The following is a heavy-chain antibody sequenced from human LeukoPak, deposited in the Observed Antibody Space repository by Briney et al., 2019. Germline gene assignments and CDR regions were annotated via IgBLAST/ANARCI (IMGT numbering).Heavy chain of an antibody. V-gene: IGHV3-7*01. CDR3: ARVEASGYDYGAFDY. Sequence: GGSLRLTCAASGFTFNRYWMSWVRQAPGKELQWVANIKQDGSAKYYVDSVKGRFTISRDNAKNSLYLQMNSLRAEDTAVYYCARVEASGYDYGAFDYWGQGTLVTVSS. D-gene: IGHD5-12*01. CDR1: GFTFNRYW. J-gene: IGHJ4*02. CDR2: IKQDGSAK.